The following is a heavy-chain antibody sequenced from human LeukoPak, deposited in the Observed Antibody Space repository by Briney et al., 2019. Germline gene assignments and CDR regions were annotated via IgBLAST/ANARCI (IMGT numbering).Heavy chain of an antibody. CDR3: TRGRSPRGSGSYYKENWFDP. J-gene: IGHJ5*02. Sequence: ASVKVSCKASGYTFTSYDINWVRQATGQGLEWMGWMNPNSGNTGYAQKFQGRVTMTRNTSISTAYMELSSLRSEDTAVYYCTRGRSPRGSGSYYKENWFDPWGQGTLVTVSS. V-gene: IGHV1-8*01. D-gene: IGHD3-10*01. CDR1: GYTFTSYD. CDR2: MNPNSGNT.